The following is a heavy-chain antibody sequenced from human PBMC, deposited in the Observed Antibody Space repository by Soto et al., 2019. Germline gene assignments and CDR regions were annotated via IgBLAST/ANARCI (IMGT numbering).Heavy chain of an antibody. CDR2: IHSDGSST. CDR1: GFTFSYYW. J-gene: IGHJ3*01. V-gene: IGHV3-74*01. CDR3: ARGDRGAFDL. D-gene: IGHD1-26*01. Sequence: EVQLLESRGGLVQPGESLRLSCAASGFTFSYYWMHWVRQAPGMGLVWVSRIHSDGSSTTYADSVKGRFTISRDNARNTLYLQMNSLRAEDTAVYYCARGDRGAFDLWGQGTVLTVSS.